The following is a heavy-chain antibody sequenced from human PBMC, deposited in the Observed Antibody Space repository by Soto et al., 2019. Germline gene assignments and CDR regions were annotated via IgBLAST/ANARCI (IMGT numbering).Heavy chain of an antibody. J-gene: IGHJ6*02. Sequence: GGSLRLSCAASGFTFSSYAMHWVRQAPGKGLEWVAVISYDGSNKYYADSVKGRFTISRDNSKNTLYLQMNSLRAEDTAVYYCAREGYYDFWSGYYTGNYYYYGMDVWGQGTTVTVSS. D-gene: IGHD3-3*01. CDR2: ISYDGSNK. V-gene: IGHV3-30-3*01. CDR3: AREGYYDFWSGYYTGNYYYYGMDV. CDR1: GFTFSSYA.